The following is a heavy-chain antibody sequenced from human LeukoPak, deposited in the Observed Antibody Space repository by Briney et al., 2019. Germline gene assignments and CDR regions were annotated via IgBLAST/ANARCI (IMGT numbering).Heavy chain of an antibody. Sequence: SETPSLTCAVYGGSFSGYYWSWIRQPPGKGLEWIGEINHSGSTNYNPSLKSRVTISVDTSKNQFSLKLSSVTAADTAVYYCARGTGRVATAIQLPFDYWGQGALVTVSS. J-gene: IGHJ4*02. CDR3: ARGTGRVATAIQLPFDY. CDR2: INHSGST. V-gene: IGHV4-34*01. D-gene: IGHD5-12*01. CDR1: GGSFSGYY.